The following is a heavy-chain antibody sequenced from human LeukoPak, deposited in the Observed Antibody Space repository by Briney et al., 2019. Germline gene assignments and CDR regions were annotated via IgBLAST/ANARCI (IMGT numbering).Heavy chain of an antibody. Sequence: GASVKVSCKASGYTFTGYYMHWVRQAPGQGLEWMGWINPNSGGTNYAQKFQGRVTMTRDTSISTAYMELSRLRSDDTAVYYCARWSVWRSNRNDQGSFDYWGQGTLVTVSS. CDR3: ARWSVWRSNRNDQGSFDY. V-gene: IGHV1-2*02. CDR2: INPNSGGT. D-gene: IGHD1-1*01. J-gene: IGHJ4*02. CDR1: GYTFTGYY.